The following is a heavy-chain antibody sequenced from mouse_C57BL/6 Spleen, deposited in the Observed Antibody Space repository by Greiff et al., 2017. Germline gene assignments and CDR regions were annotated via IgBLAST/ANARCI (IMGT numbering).Heavy chain of an antibody. CDR2: ISYSGST. J-gene: IGHJ1*03. D-gene: IGHD2-4*01. CDR3: ARGSDYDWYFDV. CDR1: GYSITSGYD. V-gene: IGHV3-1*01. Sequence: DVQLQESGPGMVKPSQSLSLTCTVTGYSITSGYDWHWIRHFPGNKLEWMGYISYSGSTNYNPSLKSRISVTHDTSKNHFFLKLNSVTTEDTATYYCARGSDYDWYFDVWGTGTTVTVSS.